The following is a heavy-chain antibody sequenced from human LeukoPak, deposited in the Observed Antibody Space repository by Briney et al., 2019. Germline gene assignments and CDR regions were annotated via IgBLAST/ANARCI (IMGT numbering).Heavy chain of an antibody. CDR1: GGSISSSSYY. V-gene: IGHV4-39*01. CDR2: IYYSGST. CDR3: ARHRGYSSSWVSH. Sequence: SETLSLTCTVSGGSISSSSYYWGWIRQPPGKGLEWIGSIYYSGSTYYNPSLKSRVTISVDTSKNQFSLKLSSVTAADTAVYYCARHRGYSSSWVSHWGQGTLVTVSS. D-gene: IGHD6-13*01. J-gene: IGHJ4*02.